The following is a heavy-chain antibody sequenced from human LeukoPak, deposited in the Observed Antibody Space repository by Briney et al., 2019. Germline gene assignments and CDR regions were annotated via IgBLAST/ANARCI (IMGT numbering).Heavy chain of an antibody. CDR1: GYTFTSYD. V-gene: IGHV1-8*01. D-gene: IGHD3-3*01. CDR3: ARGHWSGYTYNWFDP. Sequence: ASATVSCKTSGYTFTSYDINWVRQTTGQGLEWMGWMNPNSGNTGYAQKFQGRVTMTRTTSMSTAYMELNSLRSEDTAVYYCARGHWSGYTYNWFDPWGQGTLVTVSS. CDR2: MNPNSGNT. J-gene: IGHJ5*02.